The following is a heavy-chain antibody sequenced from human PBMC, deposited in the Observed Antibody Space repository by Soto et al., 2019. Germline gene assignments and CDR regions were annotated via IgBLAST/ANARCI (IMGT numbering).Heavy chain of an antibody. D-gene: IGHD2-2*02. J-gene: IGHJ3*02. V-gene: IGHV1-69*01. CDR1: GGTFSSYA. CDR3: AREYHEYPPSFAFDI. Sequence: QVQLVQSGAEVQKPGSSVKVSCKASGGTFSSYAISWVLQAPGQGLEWMGGIIPIFGTANYAQKFQGRVTITADESTSTAYMELSSLRSEDTAVYYCAREYHEYPPSFAFDIWGQGTMVTVSS. CDR2: IIPIFGTA.